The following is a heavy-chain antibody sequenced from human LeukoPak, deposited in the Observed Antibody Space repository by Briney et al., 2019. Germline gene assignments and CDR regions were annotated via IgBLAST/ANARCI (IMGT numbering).Heavy chain of an antibody. J-gene: IGHJ3*02. CDR2: KYYSGSA. D-gene: IGHD2-2*01. Sequence: SQTLSLTCNVSGVSVSDGRYYWTWIRQHPGKGLEWVGYKYYSGSAKYNPSLKSRLTISIDTSKNQFSLHRSSVTAADTATYYCATPYCSSISCLDVFNMWGQGTRVTVSS. CDR3: ATPYCSSISCLDVFNM. CDR1: GVSVSDGRYY. V-gene: IGHV4-31*03.